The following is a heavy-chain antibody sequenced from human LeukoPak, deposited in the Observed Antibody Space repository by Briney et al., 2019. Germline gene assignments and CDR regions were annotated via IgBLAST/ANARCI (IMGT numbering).Heavy chain of an antibody. CDR3: ARGYSSSSPEFDY. CDR1: GCTFSSYS. D-gene: IGHD6-6*01. V-gene: IGHV3-48*02. J-gene: IGHJ4*02. Sequence: GGPLSLSCAASGCTFSSYSMNWVRQAPGKGLEWVSYISSSSSTIYYADSVKGRFTISRDNAKNSLYLQMSSLRDEDTAVYYCARGYSSSSPEFDYWGQGTLVTVSS. CDR2: ISSSSSTI.